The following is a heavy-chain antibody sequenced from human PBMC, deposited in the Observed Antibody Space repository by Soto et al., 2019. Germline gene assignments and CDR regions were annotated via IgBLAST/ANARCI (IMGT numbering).Heavy chain of an antibody. V-gene: IGHV3-23*01. CDR1: GFTFSSYA. CDR2: ISGSGGST. D-gene: IGHD3-10*01. Sequence: GGSLRLSCAASGFTFSSYAMSWVRQAPGKGLEWVSAISGSGGSTYYADSVKGRFTISRDNSKNTLYLQMNSLRAEDTAVYYCAKAGSSYGSGSYYNDYYYYGMDVWGQGTTVTVSS. CDR3: AKAGSSYGSGSYYNDYYYYGMDV. J-gene: IGHJ6*02.